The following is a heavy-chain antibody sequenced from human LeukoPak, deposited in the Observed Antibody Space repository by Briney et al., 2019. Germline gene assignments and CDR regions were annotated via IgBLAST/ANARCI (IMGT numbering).Heavy chain of an antibody. V-gene: IGHV4-34*01. CDR3: ARGLGSRTMVRGVIFASGPINYYYYGMDV. J-gene: IGHJ6*04. Sequence: SETLSLTCAVYGGSFSGYCWSWIRQPPGKGLEWIGEINHSGSTNYNPSLKSRVTISVDTSKNQFSLKLSSVTAADTAVYYCARGLGSRTMVRGVIFASGPINYYYYGMDVWGKGTTVTVSS. CDR1: GGSFSGYC. D-gene: IGHD3-10*01. CDR2: INHSGST.